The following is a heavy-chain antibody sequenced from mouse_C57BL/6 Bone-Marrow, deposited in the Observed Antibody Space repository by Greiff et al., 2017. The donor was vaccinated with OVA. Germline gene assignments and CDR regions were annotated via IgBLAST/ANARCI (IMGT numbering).Heavy chain of an antibody. Sequence: VKLQESGAELARPGASVKLSCKASGYTFTSYGISWVKQRTGQGLEWIGEIYPRSGNTYYNEKFKGKATLTADKSSSTAYMELRSLTSEDSAVYFCARPPLTAAWFAYWGQGTLVTVSA. CDR1: GYTFTSYG. V-gene: IGHV1-81*01. CDR2: IYPRSGNT. CDR3: ARPPLTAAWFAY. J-gene: IGHJ3*01. D-gene: IGHD4-1*01.